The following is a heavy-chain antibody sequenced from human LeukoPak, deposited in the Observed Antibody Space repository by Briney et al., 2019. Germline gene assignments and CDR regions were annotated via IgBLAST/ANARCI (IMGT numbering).Heavy chain of an antibody. J-gene: IGHJ4*02. CDR3: ARVVIGSLPSSSDY. Sequence: PSETLSLTCTVSGGSINTYYWSWLRQPPGKGLEWIGYIYYSGTTNYNPSLKSRVTISLDTSKNHFSLKLSSVTAADTALYYCARVVIGSLPSSSDYWGQGTLVIVSS. D-gene: IGHD1-26*01. V-gene: IGHV4-59*01. CDR1: GGSINTYY. CDR2: IYYSGTT.